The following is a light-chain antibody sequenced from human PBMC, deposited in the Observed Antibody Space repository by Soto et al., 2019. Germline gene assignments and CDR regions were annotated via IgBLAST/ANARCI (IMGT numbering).Light chain of an antibody. Sequence: EIVLTQSPGTLSLSPGERATLSCRASQSVSSSYVAWYQQKPGQAPRLLIYGASSRATGIPERFSGSASGTDFTLTISRLEPEDFAVYYCQQYGSSPLFGPGTKVDIK. CDR1: QSVSSSY. J-gene: IGKJ3*01. CDR3: QQYGSSPL. V-gene: IGKV3-20*01. CDR2: GAS.